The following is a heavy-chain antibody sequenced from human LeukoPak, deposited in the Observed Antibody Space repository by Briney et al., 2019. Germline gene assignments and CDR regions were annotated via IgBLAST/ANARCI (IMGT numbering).Heavy chain of an antibody. CDR1: DDSISDYY. CDR3: TRGRRWANDY. J-gene: IGHJ4*02. V-gene: IGHV4-59*01. CDR2: FYNSGRS. Sequence: SETLSLTCTVSDDSISDYYRGWIRQPPGKGLEWIGYFYNSGRSTYNPSLKSRVTISADTSKNHFSLKLNSVTTADTAVYYCTRGRRWANDYWGQGILVTGSS. D-gene: IGHD4-23*01.